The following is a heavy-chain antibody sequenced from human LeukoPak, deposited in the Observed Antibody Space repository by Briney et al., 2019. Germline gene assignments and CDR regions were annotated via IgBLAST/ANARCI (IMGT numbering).Heavy chain of an antibody. D-gene: IGHD4/OR15-4a*01. CDR2: IYSDNT. Sequence: GGSLRLSCTVSGFTVSSNSMSWVRQAPGKGLEWVSFIYSDNTHYSDSVKGRFTISRDNSKNTLYLQMKSLRAEDTAVYYCARRAGAYSHPYDYWGQGTLVTVSS. V-gene: IGHV3-53*01. CDR1: GFTVSSNS. J-gene: IGHJ4*02. CDR3: ARRAGAYSHPYDY.